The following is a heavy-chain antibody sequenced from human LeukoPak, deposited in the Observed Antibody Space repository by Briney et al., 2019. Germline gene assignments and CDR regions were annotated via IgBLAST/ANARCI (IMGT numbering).Heavy chain of an antibody. D-gene: IGHD6-19*01. J-gene: IGHJ4*02. CDR1: GYTFTSYD. Sequence: ASVKVSCKASGYTFTSYDINWVRQATGQGLEWMGGIIPIFGTANYAQKFQGRVTITADKSTSTAYMELSSLRSEDTAVYYCASSNGYSSGWYLPITDYWGQGTLVTVPS. CDR3: ASSNGYSSGWYLPITDY. CDR2: IIPIFGTA. V-gene: IGHV1-69*06.